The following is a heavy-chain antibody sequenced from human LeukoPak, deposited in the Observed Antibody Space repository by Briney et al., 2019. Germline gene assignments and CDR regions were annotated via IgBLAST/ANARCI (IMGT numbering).Heavy chain of an antibody. Sequence: SETLSLTCTVSGGSISISSYYWGWTRQPPGKGLEWIGSIYYSGSTDYNPSLKSRVTISVDTSKNQYSLKLSSVAAADTAVYYCACLLRYSCYDVLAYWGQGTLVTVSS. CDR3: ACLLRYSCYDVLAY. V-gene: IGHV4-39*01. CDR2: IYYSGST. D-gene: IGHD5-12*01. J-gene: IGHJ4*02. CDR1: GGSISISSYY.